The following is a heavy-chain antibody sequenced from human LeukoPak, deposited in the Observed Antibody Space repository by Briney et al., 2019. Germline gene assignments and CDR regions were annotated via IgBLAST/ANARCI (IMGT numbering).Heavy chain of an antibody. CDR1: GGSFSGYY. Sequence: SETLSLTCAVYGGSFSGYYWSWIRQPPGKGLEWIGEIIPRGSASYNLSLKSRITISIDTSKNQFSLKLNSVTAADTAAYYCARHLTGERAFDVWGQGTVVTVSS. CDR3: ARHLTGERAFDV. D-gene: IGHD7-27*01. CDR2: IIPRGSA. J-gene: IGHJ3*01. V-gene: IGHV4-34*12.